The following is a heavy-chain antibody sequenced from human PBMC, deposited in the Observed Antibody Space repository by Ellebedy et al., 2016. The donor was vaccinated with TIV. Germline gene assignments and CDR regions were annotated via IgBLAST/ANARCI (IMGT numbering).Heavy chain of an antibody. Sequence: GESLKISCAASGFTFSSCSMNWVRQAPGKGLEWVSYISSSSSTIHYADSVKGRFTVSRDNAKNSLYLQMNSLRDEDTDVYNCAELTSSASDIWGQGTMVIVPS. D-gene: IGHD3-10*01. V-gene: IGHV3-48*02. CDR3: AELTSSASDI. CDR2: ISSSSSTI. CDR1: GFTFSSCS. J-gene: IGHJ3*02.